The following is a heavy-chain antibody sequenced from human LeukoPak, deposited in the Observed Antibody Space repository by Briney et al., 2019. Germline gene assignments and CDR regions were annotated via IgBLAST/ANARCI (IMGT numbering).Heavy chain of an antibody. Sequence: ASVKVSCKASGYTFTSYGISWVRQAPGQGLEWMGWISAYNGNTNYAQKLQGRVTMTTDTSTSTAYMELRSLRSDDTAVYYCARVNRYDFWSGYYPWDYYYYMDVWGKGTTVTVSS. V-gene: IGHV1-18*01. CDR1: GYTFTSYG. D-gene: IGHD3-3*01. CDR3: ARVNRYDFWSGYYPWDYYYYMDV. CDR2: ISAYNGNT. J-gene: IGHJ6*03.